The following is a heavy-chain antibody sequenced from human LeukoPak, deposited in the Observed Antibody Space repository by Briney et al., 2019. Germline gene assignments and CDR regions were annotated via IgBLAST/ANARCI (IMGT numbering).Heavy chain of an antibody. Sequence: GGSLRLSCAASVFTFSDYYMSWIRQALGEGLEWVSYITSSGNTIFYADSVKGRFTLSRDNAKNSLYLQMNSLRAEDTAVYYCARVQPHYYDSSGYPPDYWGQGTLVTVSS. CDR1: VFTFSDYY. D-gene: IGHD3-22*01. V-gene: IGHV3-11*01. CDR3: ARVQPHYYDSSGYPPDY. CDR2: ITSSGNTI. J-gene: IGHJ4*02.